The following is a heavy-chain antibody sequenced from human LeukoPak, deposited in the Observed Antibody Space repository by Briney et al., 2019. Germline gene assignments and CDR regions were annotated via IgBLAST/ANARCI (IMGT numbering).Heavy chain of an antibody. V-gene: IGHV3-7*03. Sequence: QSGGSLRLSCAASGFTFSNHWMTWVRQAPGKGLEWVANIKQDGSEGYYVDSVKGRFTISRNNAENSLYLQMNSLRAEDTALYYCAKDMNRWEFKYYFDYWGQGTLVTVSS. D-gene: IGHD1-26*01. CDR2: IKQDGSEG. J-gene: IGHJ4*02. CDR3: AKDMNRWEFKYYFDY. CDR1: GFTFSNHW.